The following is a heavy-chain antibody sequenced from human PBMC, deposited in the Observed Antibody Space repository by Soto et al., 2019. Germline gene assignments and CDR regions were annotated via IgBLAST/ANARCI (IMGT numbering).Heavy chain of an antibody. D-gene: IGHD6-13*01. J-gene: IGHJ6*02. V-gene: IGHV3-66*01. CDR1: GFTVSSNY. CDR2: IYGGGST. Sequence: GGSLRLSCAASGFTVSSNYMSWVRQAPGKGLEWVSVIYGGGSTYYADPVKGRFTISRDNSKNTLYLQMNSLRAEDTTVYYCAREYSSSWYPPTFLGMDVWGQGTTVTVSS. CDR3: AREYSSSWYPPTFLGMDV.